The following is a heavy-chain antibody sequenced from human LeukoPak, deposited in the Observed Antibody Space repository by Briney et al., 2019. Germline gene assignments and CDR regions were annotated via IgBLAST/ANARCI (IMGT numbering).Heavy chain of an antibody. CDR3: ARVSLRAFDI. J-gene: IGHJ3*02. CDR1: GGSISSYY. CDR2: IYYSGST. V-gene: IGHV4-59*01. Sequence: KTSETLSLTCTVSGGSISSYYWSWIRQPPGKGLEWIGYIYYSGSTNYNPSPKSRVAISVDTSKNQFSLKLSSVTAADTAVYYCARVSLRAFDIWGQGTMVTVSS.